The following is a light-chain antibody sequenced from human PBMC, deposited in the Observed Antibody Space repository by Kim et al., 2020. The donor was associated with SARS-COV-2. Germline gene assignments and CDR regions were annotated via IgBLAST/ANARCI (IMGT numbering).Light chain of an antibody. V-gene: IGKV1-39*01. J-gene: IGKJ1*01. CDR3: QQTYSASRT. CDR2: TAS. CDR1: QDISRY. Sequence: ASVGDRVTITCRASQDISRYLNWYQQRPGKAPKHLIYTASSLQSRVPSRFTGSGSETDFTLTISRLQPEDFATYYCQQTYSASRTFGQGTKVDIK.